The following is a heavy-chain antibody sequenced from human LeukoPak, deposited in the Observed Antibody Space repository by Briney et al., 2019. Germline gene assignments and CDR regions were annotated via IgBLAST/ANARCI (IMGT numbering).Heavy chain of an antibody. CDR1: GFTFSSYA. J-gene: IGHJ4*02. CDR3: ARETSSSSWYGTPNFDY. D-gene: IGHD6-13*01. Sequence: PGGSLRLSCAASGFTFSSYALHWVRQAPGKGLEWVAVISYDGTNKYYADSVKGRFTISRDNSRNTLLLQMNTLRAEDTAVYYCARETSSSSWYGTPNFDYWGQGTLVTVSS. V-gene: IGHV3-30-3*01. CDR2: ISYDGTNK.